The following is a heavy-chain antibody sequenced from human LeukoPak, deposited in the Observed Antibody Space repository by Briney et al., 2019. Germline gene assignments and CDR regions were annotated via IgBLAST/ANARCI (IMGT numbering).Heavy chain of an antibody. CDR3: ARFYYGDFNFDY. CDR1: AYSISSGYY. J-gene: IGHJ4*02. D-gene: IGHD4-17*01. CDR2: IYQSGST. V-gene: IGHV4-38-2*02. Sequence: SETLSLTCTVSAYSISSGYYWGWIRQPPGKGLEWIGSIYQSGSTYYNPSLKSRVTISVDTSKNQFSLRLNSVTAADTAMYYCARFYYGDFNFDYWGQGTLVTVSS.